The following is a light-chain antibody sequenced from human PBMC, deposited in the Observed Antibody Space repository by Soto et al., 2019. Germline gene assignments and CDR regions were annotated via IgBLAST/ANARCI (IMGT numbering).Light chain of an antibody. J-gene: IGLJ1*01. CDR3: SSYRSSTTFV. Sequence: QSALTQPAPVSGSPGQSITISCTGTSSDVGAYNYVSWYQQYPGKAPKVIIFEVRKRPSGVSNRFSGSKSGDTASLTISGLQAEDEADYYCSSYRSSTTFVFGTGTKVTVL. CDR2: EVR. CDR1: SSDVGAYNY. V-gene: IGLV2-14*01.